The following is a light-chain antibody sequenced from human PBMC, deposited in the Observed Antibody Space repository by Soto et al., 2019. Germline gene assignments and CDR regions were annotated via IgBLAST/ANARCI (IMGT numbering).Light chain of an antibody. V-gene: IGLV2-23*02. Sequence: QSVLTQPASVSGAPGQSITISCPGTSNDVGSYNLVSWYQQHPGKAPKLMIYEVSKRPSGVSNRFSGSKSGNTASRTIPGLRAEDVADNYCSSYAVSSTFFYVFETGPKLPV. J-gene: IGLJ1*01. CDR3: SSYAVSSTFFYV. CDR2: EVS. CDR1: SNDVGSYNL.